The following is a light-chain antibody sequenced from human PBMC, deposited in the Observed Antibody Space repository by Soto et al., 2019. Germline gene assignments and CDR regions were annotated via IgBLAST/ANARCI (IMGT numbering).Light chain of an antibody. CDR3: SERKKFPRT. Sequence: DIQLTQSPSFLSASVGDRVIITCRASQDISSYLAWYQQRPGKVPRFLTHAASTLQSGVPSRFRAGGSGKTFTSANSRLQPEDFATFYSSERKKFPRTFGQGTKVEV. V-gene: IGKV1-9*01. CDR1: QDISSY. J-gene: IGKJ1*01. CDR2: AAS.